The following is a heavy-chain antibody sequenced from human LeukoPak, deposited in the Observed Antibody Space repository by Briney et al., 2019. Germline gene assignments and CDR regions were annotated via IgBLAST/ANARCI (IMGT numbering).Heavy chain of an antibody. CDR1: GGSISGYY. Sequence: SETLSLTCAVSGGSISGYYWSWIRQSPDKGLEWIGYIYYSGSTNYNPSLQSRVSISVDTSKNQFSLKITSVTAADTAVYYCATAGDSSGYYFAWGQGTLVTVSS. D-gene: IGHD3-22*01. J-gene: IGHJ5*02. CDR3: ATAGDSSGYYFA. CDR2: IYYSGST. V-gene: IGHV4-59*01.